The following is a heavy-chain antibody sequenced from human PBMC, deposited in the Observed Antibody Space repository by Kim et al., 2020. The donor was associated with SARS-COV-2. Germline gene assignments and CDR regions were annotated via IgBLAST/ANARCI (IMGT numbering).Heavy chain of an antibody. V-gene: IGHV1-24*01. J-gene: IGHJ5*02. CDR3: ATGVGMGVPSWFDP. CDR1: GYTLIELS. D-gene: IGHD3-16*01. CDR2: FDPEDGDT. Sequence: ASVKVSCKVSGYTLIELSMHWVRQAPGKGLEWMGGFDPEDGDTIYAQKFQGRVTMTEDTSTDTAYMELSSLTSEDTAVYYCATGVGMGVPSWFDPWGQGTLVTVSS.